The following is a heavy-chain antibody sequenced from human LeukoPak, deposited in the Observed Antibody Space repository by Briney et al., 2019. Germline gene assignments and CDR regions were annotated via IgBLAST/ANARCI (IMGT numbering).Heavy chain of an antibody. CDR2: ITPIFGTA. J-gene: IGHJ4*02. CDR3: ARGWLAETTVVTPYSY. D-gene: IGHD4-23*01. CDR1: GGTFSSYA. V-gene: IGHV1-69*13. Sequence: SVKVSCKASGGTFSSYAISWVRQAPGQGLEWMGGITPIFGTAKYAQKFQGRVTITAVESMSTAYMELSSLRSEDTAVYYCARGWLAETTVVTPYSYWGQGTLVTVSS.